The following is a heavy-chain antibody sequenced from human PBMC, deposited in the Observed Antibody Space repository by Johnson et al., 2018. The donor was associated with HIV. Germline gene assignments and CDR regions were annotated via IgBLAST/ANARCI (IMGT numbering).Heavy chain of an antibody. Sequence: VQLVESGGGLVQPGGSLRLSCAASGFIFSSYWMHWVRQAPGKGLVWVSRINSDGSSTTYADSVKGRFTISRDNAKNKLYLQMNSLRAEDTAVYYCPRETNSAMAGDAFDIWGQGTMVTVSS. D-gene: IGHD5-18*01. CDR2: INSDGSST. CDR3: PRETNSAMAGDAFDI. CDR1: GFIFSSYW. J-gene: IGHJ3*02. V-gene: IGHV3-74*01.